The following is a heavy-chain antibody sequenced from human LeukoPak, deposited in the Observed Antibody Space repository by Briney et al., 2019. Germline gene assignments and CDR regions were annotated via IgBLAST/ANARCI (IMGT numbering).Heavy chain of an antibody. V-gene: IGHV3-30-3*01. CDR2: ISSHGSNE. Sequence: GGSLRLSCAASGFTFSSFGIHWVRQAPGKGLEWVALISSHGSNEYYADSVKGRFSISRDNSKSTLYLRMNSLRVGDTAIYYCTRIGYSSSWSGDYWGQGTLVTVSS. D-gene: IGHD6-13*01. J-gene: IGHJ4*02. CDR3: TRIGYSSSWSGDY. CDR1: GFTFSSFG.